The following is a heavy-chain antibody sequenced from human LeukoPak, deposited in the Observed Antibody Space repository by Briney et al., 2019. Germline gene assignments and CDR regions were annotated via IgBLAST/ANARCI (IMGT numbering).Heavy chain of an antibody. V-gene: IGHV3-15*01. CDR2: KNTKTGGGTM. Sequence: GGSLRLSCAASGVTFRNAWMTWVRQAPGKGLEWVGHKNTKTGGGTMDYATPVKGRFTISRDDSKNTVYPQMNSLKTEDTAVYYCTTVGASIYWGQGTLVIVSS. D-gene: IGHD3-16*01. J-gene: IGHJ4*02. CDR1: GVTFRNAW. CDR3: TTVGASIY.